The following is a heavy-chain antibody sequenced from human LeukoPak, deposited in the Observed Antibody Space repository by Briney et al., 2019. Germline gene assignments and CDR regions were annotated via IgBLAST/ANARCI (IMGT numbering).Heavy chain of an antibody. Sequence: PGGSLRLSCAASGFTFSSYSMNWVRQAPGKGLEWVSYISSSSSTIYYADSVEGRFTVSRDNAQNSLYLQMNSLRAEDTALYYCAKLVVPAANAIEYWGQGALVTVSS. CDR3: AKLVVPAANAIEY. CDR1: GFTFSSYS. V-gene: IGHV3-48*04. J-gene: IGHJ4*02. D-gene: IGHD2-2*01. CDR2: ISSSSSTI.